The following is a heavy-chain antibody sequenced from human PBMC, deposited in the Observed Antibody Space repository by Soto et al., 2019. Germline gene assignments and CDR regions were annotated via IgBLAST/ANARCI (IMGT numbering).Heavy chain of an antibody. CDR2: LYTEGTT. CDR3: VRPLPSGENYGMDV. CDR1: GLTVSHNY. J-gene: IGHJ6*02. D-gene: IGHD3-16*01. V-gene: IGHV3-53*01. Sequence: PGGSLRLSCVASGLTVSHNYMAWVRQAPEMGLEWVSILYTEGTTYYADSVKGRFTISRDSSKNTLFLQMDSLRAEDTAVYYCVRPLPSGENYGMDVWGQGTTVTVSS.